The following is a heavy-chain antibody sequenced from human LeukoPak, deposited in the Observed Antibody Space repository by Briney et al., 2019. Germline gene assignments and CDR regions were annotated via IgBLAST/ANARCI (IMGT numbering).Heavy chain of an antibody. CDR1: GFTFGDYA. V-gene: IGHV3-49*04. D-gene: IGHD6-13*01. J-gene: IGHJ3*02. CDR2: IRSKAYGGIT. CDR3: TRWPGIAAAGNRTFDI. Sequence: GGSLRLSCTASGFTFGDYAMSWVRQAPGKGLEWVGFIRSKAYGGITEYAASVKGRFTISRDDSKSIAYLQMNSLKTEDTAVYYCTRWPGIAAAGNRTFDIWGQGTMVTVSS.